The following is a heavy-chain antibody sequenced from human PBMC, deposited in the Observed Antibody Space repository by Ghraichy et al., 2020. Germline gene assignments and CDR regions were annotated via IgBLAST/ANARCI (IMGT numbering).Heavy chain of an antibody. D-gene: IGHD4-17*01. Sequence: SETLSLTCTVSGGSISSYYWSWIRQPPGKGLEWIGYIYYSGSTNYNPSLKSRVTLSVDTSKNQFSLKLSSVTAADTAVYYCATTTPDYAFDIWGQGTMVTVSS. J-gene: IGHJ3*02. CDR1: GGSISSYY. CDR2: IYYSGST. V-gene: IGHV4-59*01. CDR3: ATTTPDYAFDI.